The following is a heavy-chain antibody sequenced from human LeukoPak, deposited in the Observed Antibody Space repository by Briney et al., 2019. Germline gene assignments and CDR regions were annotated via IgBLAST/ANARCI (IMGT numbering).Heavy chain of an antibody. CDR2: INPNSGGT. J-gene: IGHJ5*02. CDR3: ARGYCASTSCPYNWFDP. V-gene: IGHV1-2*04. D-gene: IGHD2-2*01. Sequence: ASVKVSCKASGYTFTGYYMHWVRQAPGQGLEWMGWINPNSGGTNYAQKFQGWVTMTRDTSISTAYMELSRLRSDDTAVYYCARGYCASTSCPYNWFDPWGQGTLVTVSS. CDR1: GYTFTGYY.